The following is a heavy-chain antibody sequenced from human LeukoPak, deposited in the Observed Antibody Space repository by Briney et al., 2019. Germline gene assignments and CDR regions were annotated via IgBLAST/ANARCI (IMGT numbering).Heavy chain of an antibody. J-gene: IGHJ3*02. CDR1: GFKFSDSY. V-gene: IGHV3-11*04. Sequence: GGSLRLSCVASGFKFSDSYMNWIRQAPGKGLEWISYITTSGSTMYYADSVKGRFTVSRDNAKNSLYLQMNSLRAEDTAVYYCAREVYFYEDSGMEGGFDIWGHGTAVTVSS. CDR3: AREVYFYEDSGMEGGFDI. D-gene: IGHD5-12*01. CDR2: ITTSGSTM.